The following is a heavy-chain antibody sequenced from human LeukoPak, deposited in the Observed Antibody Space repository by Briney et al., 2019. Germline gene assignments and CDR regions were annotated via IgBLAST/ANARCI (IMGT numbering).Heavy chain of an antibody. J-gene: IGHJ4*02. CDR2: INPSGGST. CDR3: ASQGFGSGSYYYFDY. CDR1: GYTFSSYY. V-gene: IGHV1-46*01. Sequence: GASVKVSCKASGYTFSSYYMHWVRQAPGQGLEWMGIINPSGGSTSYAQKFQGRVTMTRDTSTSTVYMELSSLRSEDTAVYYCASQGFGSGSYYYFDYWGQGTLVTVSS. D-gene: IGHD1-26*01.